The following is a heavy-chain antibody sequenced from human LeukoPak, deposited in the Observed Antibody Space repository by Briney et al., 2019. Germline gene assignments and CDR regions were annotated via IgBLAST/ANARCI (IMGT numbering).Heavy chain of an antibody. CDR1: GFTFSSYA. CDR2: ISGSGGST. V-gene: IGHV3-23*01. D-gene: IGHD1-1*01. J-gene: IGHJ6*03. CDR3: AKVPTLEPQSNYYIDV. Sequence: GGSLRLSCAASGFTFSSYAMNWVRQAPGKGLEWVSAISGSGGSTYYADSVKGRFTISRDNSKNTPYLQMYSLRAEDTAVYYCAKVPTLEPQSNYYIDVWGKGTTVTVSS.